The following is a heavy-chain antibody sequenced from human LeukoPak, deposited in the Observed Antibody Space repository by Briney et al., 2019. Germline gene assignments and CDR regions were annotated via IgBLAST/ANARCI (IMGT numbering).Heavy chain of an antibody. Sequence: ASVKVSCKASGYTFTSYGISWVRQAPGQGLEWMGWINPNSGGTNYAQRFQGRVTMTRDTSISTAYMELSRLRSDDTAVYYCARDKSRYYYMDVWGKGTTVTISS. CDR1: GYTFTSYG. J-gene: IGHJ6*03. V-gene: IGHV1-2*02. CDR3: ARDKSRYYYMDV. CDR2: INPNSGGT.